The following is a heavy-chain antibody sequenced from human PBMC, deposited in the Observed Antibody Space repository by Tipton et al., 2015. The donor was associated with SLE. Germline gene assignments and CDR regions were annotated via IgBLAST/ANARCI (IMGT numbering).Heavy chain of an antibody. Sequence: LRLSCAASGFTFSDLAIQWVRQAPGKGLEWVGRIYVSGGTNYNPSLQSRSSISIDTSKSQFSLRLSSVTAADTAVYYCARDRAICDSTSCFRSYFDSWGQGTLVTVSS. D-gene: IGHD2-2*01. V-gene: IGHV4-59*10. CDR2: IYVSGGT. CDR3: ARDRAICDSTSCFRSYFDS. CDR1: GFTFSDLA. J-gene: IGHJ4*02.